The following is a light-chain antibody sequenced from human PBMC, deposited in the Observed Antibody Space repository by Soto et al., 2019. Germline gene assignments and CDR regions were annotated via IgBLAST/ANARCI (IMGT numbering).Light chain of an antibody. CDR3: LQSFAPPWT. V-gene: IGKV1-39*01. CDR2: DAS. J-gene: IGKJ1*01. Sequence: DIQMTQSPSSLSASVGDRVTITCRASQTISTSLSWYQQKAGKAPKFLIYDASSLQSGVPLRFSGSGSGTEFTLTIRGLQPEDFATYYCLQSFAPPWTFGQGTRVAIK. CDR1: QTISTS.